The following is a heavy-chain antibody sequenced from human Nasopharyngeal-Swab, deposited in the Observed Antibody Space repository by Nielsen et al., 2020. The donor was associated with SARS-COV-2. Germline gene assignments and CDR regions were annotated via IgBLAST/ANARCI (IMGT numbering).Heavy chain of an antibody. CDR1: GFTFSTYA. J-gene: IGHJ5*02. CDR2: ISGRGGTI. V-gene: IGHV3-23*01. CDR3: ARGNGVWLGEPDNWFDP. D-gene: IGHD3-10*01. Sequence: GESLKISCAASGFTFSTYAMSWVRQAPGKGLEWVSAISGRGGTIYYADSVKGRFTISRDNAKNSLYLQMNSLRAEDTAVYYCARGNGVWLGEPDNWFDPLGQGTLVTVSS.